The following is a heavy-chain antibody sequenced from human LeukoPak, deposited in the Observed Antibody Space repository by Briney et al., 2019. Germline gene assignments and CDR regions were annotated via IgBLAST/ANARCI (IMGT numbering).Heavy chain of an antibody. CDR3: ARASLRYSSSWGFDP. V-gene: IGHV1-69*05. CDR1: GGTFSSYA. D-gene: IGHD6-13*01. CDR2: IFPIFGTA. J-gene: IGHJ5*02. Sequence: GSSVKDSCKASGGTFSSYAISWVRQGPGQGLGWMGGIFPIFGTANYAQKFQGRFTITTDESTSTAYMELSSLRSENTAVYYCARASLRYSSSWGFDPWGQGTLVTVSS.